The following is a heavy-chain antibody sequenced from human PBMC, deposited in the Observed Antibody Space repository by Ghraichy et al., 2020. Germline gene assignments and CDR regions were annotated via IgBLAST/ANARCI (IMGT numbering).Heavy chain of an antibody. CDR2: ISGSGGST. V-gene: IGHV3-23*01. CDR3: AKGLEIFGVVNLDY. CDR1: GFTFSSYA. J-gene: IGHJ4*02. D-gene: IGHD3-3*01. Sequence: LSLTCAASGFTFSSYAMSWVRQAPGKGLEWVSAISGSGGSTYYADSVKGRFTISRDNSKNTLYLQMNSLRAEDTAVYYCAKGLEIFGVVNLDYWGQGTLVTVSS.